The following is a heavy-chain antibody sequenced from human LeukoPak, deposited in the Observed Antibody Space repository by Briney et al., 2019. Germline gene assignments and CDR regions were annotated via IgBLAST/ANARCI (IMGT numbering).Heavy chain of an antibody. D-gene: IGHD3-3*01. CDR2: ISYDGSNK. Sequence: PGRSLRLSCAASGFTFSSYAMHWVRQAPGKGLEWVAVISYDGSNKYYADSVKGRFTISRDNSKNTLYLQMNSLRAEDPAVYYCAGAAGGGYYDFWSGYCPWYFDYWGQGTLVTVSS. CDR3: AGAAGGGYYDFWSGYCPWYFDY. J-gene: IGHJ4*02. V-gene: IGHV3-30-3*01. CDR1: GFTFSSYA.